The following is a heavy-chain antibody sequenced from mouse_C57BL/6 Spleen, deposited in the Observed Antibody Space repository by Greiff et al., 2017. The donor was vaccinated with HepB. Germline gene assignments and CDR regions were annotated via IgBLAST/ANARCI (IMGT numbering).Heavy chain of an antibody. CDR3: ASSYDYAMDY. V-gene: IGHV1-69*01. Sequence: QQSCKASGYTFTSYWMHWVKQRPGQGLEWIGEIDPSDSYTNYNQKFKGKSTLTVDKSSSTAYMQLSSLTSEDSAVYYCASSYDYAMDYWGQGTSVTVSS. CDR2: IDPSDSYT. CDR1: GYTFTSYW. D-gene: IGHD2-12*01. J-gene: IGHJ4*01.